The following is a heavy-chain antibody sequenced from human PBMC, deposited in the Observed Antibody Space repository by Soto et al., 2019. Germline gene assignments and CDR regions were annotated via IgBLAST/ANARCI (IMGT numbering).Heavy chain of an antibody. CDR3: ARAQRSSIFGVVMELDY. Sequence: PGGSLRLSCAASGFTFSSYWMHWVRQAPGKGLVWVSRINSDGSSTSYADSVKGRFTISRDNAKNTLYLQMNSLRAEDTAVYYCARAQRSSIFGVVMELDYWGQGTLVTVSS. J-gene: IGHJ4*02. V-gene: IGHV3-74*01. CDR1: GFTFSSYW. CDR2: INSDGSST. D-gene: IGHD3-3*01.